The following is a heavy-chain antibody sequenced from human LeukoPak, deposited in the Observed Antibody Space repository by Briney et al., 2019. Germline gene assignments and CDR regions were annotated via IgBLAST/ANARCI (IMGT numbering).Heavy chain of an antibody. CDR1: GGSISSYY. V-gene: IGHV4-59*01. CDR3: ASLSGYYNWFDP. J-gene: IGHJ5*02. Sequence: SETLSLTCTVSGGSISSYYWSWIRQPPGKGLEWIGYIYYSGSTNYNPSLKSRVTISVDTSKNQFSLKLSSVTAADTAVYYCASLSGYYNWFDPWGQGTLVTVSS. CDR2: IYYSGST. D-gene: IGHD3-22*01.